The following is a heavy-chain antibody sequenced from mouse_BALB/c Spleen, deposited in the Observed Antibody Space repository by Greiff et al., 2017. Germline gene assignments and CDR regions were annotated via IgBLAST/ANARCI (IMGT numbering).Heavy chain of an antibody. D-gene: IGHD2-4*01. CDR2: ISSGGSYT. V-gene: IGHV5-9-4*01. CDR3: AREDYDYDPFAY. J-gene: IGHJ3*01. Sequence: EVMLVESGGGLVKPGGSLKLSCAASGFTFSSYAMSWVRQSPEKRLEWVAEISSGGSYTYYPDTVTGRFTISRDNAKNTLYLEMSSLRSEDTAMYYCAREDYDYDPFAYWGQGTLVTVSA. CDR1: GFTFSSYA.